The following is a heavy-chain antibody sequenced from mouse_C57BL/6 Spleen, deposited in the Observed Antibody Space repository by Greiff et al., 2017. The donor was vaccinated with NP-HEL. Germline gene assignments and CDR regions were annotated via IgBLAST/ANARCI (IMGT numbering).Heavy chain of an antibody. V-gene: IGHV1-81*01. Sequence: QVQLQQSGAELARPGASVKLSCKASGYTFTSYGISWVKQRTGQGLEWIGEIYPRSGNTYYNEKFKGKATLTADKSSSTAYMELRSLTSEDSAVYFCARDGNSAGLYAMDYWGQGTSVTVSS. CDR1: GYTFTSYG. D-gene: IGHD2-1*01. CDR3: ARDGNSAGLYAMDY. CDR2: IYPRSGNT. J-gene: IGHJ4*01.